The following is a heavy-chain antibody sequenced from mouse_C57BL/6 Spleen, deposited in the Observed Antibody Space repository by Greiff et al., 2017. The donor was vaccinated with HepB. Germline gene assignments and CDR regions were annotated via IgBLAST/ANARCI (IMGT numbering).Heavy chain of an antibody. CDR2: INPYNGGT. D-gene: IGHD2-5*01. CDR1: GYTFTDYY. Sequence: EVQLQQSGPVLVKPGASVKMSCKASGYTFTDYYMNWVKQSHGKSLEWIGVINPYNGGTSYNQKFKGKATLTVDKSSSTAYMELNSLTSEDSAVYYCARGDYSNYGRYYAMDYWGQGTSVTVSS. CDR3: ARGDYSNYGRYYAMDY. V-gene: IGHV1-19*01. J-gene: IGHJ4*01.